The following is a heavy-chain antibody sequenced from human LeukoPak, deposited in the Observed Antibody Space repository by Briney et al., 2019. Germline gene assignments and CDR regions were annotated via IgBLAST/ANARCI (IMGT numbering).Heavy chain of an antibody. Sequence: SETLSLTCAVYDGSFSGYYWNWIRQPPGKGLEWIGEIHQSGNTNYNPSLKSRVTISVDTSKNQFSLKLSSVTAADTAVYYCARSYSNYPPFYFDYWGQGTLVTVSS. CDR2: IHQSGNT. J-gene: IGHJ4*02. CDR1: DGSFSGYY. CDR3: ARSYSNYPPFYFDY. V-gene: IGHV4-34*01. D-gene: IGHD4-11*01.